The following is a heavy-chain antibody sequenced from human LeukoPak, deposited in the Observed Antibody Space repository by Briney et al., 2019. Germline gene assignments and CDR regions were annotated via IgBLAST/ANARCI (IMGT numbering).Heavy chain of an antibody. CDR2: ISAYNGNT. D-gene: IGHD1-1*01. Sequence: ASVKVSCKASGYTFTSYGISWVRQAPGQGLEWMGWISAYNGNTNYAQKLQGRVTMTTDTSTSTAYMELRSLRSDDAAVYFCARIRYTTPRLYNWLDPWGQGTLVTVSS. CDR3: ARIRYTTPRLYNWLDP. J-gene: IGHJ5*02. CDR1: GYTFTSYG. V-gene: IGHV1-18*01.